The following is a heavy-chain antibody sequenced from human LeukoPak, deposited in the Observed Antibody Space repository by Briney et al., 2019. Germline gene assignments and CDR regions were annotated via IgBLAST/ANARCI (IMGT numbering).Heavy chain of an antibody. Sequence: ASVKVSCKASGYTFTAHYIHWVRQAPGQGLEWMGWINTNTGNPTYAQGFTGRFVFSLDTSVSTAYLQISSLKAEDTAVYYCARATYSSGWYVMDVWGQGTTVTVSS. CDR3: ARATYSSGWYVMDV. CDR1: GYTFTAHY. CDR2: INTNTGNP. J-gene: IGHJ6*02. V-gene: IGHV7-4-1*02. D-gene: IGHD6-19*01.